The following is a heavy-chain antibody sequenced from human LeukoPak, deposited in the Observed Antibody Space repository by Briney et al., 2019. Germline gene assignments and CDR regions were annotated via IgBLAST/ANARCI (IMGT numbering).Heavy chain of an antibody. CDR1: GYTFTGYY. D-gene: IGHD1-1*01. CDR2: INPKSGGT. J-gene: IGHJ4*02. V-gene: IGHV1-2*02. Sequence: GASVKVSCKTSGYTFTGYYMHWVRHAPGQGLEWMGWINPKSGGTSYPQKFQGRVSMTRDTSISTAYMELSRLRSDDTAVYYCVPSNNFYYFDYWGQGTLVTVSS. CDR3: VPSNNFYYFDY.